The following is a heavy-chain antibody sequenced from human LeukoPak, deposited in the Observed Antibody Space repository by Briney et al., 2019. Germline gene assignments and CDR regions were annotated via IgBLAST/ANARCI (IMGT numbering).Heavy chain of an antibody. CDR3: ARAMLGEILTGYYSGFDY. Sequence: GASVKVSCKASGYTFTSYGISWVRQAPGQGLEWMGWISAYNGNTNYAQKLQGRVTMTTDTSTSTAYMELRSLRSDDTAVYYCARAMLGEILTGYYSGFDYWSQGTLVTVSS. J-gene: IGHJ4*02. CDR2: ISAYNGNT. D-gene: IGHD3-9*01. CDR1: GYTFTSYG. V-gene: IGHV1-18*01.